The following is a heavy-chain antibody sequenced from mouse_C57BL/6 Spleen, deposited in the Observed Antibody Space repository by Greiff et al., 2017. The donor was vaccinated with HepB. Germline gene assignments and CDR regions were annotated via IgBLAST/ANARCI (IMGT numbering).Heavy chain of an antibody. D-gene: IGHD2-1*01. Sequence: DVQLVESEGGLVQPGSSMKLSCTASGFTFSDYYMAWVRQVPEKGLEWVANINYDGSSTYYLDSLKSRFIISRDNAKNILYLQMSSLKSEDTATYYCARGEGNSLFAYWGQGTLVTVSA. CDR1: GFTFSDYY. J-gene: IGHJ3*01. V-gene: IGHV5-16*01. CDR2: INYDGSST. CDR3: ARGEGNSLFAY.